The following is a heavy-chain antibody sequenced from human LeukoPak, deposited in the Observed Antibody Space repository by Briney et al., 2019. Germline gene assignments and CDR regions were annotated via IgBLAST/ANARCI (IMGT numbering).Heavy chain of an antibody. CDR2: IYTSGST. Sequence: SETLSLTCTVSGGSISSYYWSWTRQPPGKGLEWIGYIYTSGSTNYNPSLKSRVTISVDTSKNQFSLKLSSVTAADTAVYYCARLGGYNTKWFDPWGQGTLVTVSS. D-gene: IGHD5-24*01. CDR1: GGSISSYY. V-gene: IGHV4-4*09. J-gene: IGHJ5*02. CDR3: ARLGGYNTKWFDP.